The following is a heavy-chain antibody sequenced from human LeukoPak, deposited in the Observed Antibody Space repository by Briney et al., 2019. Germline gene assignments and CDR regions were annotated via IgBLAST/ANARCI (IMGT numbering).Heavy chain of an antibody. Sequence: GRSLRLSCAASGFTFSSYAMHWVRQAPGKGLEWVAAISYDGSNKYYADSVKGRFTISRDNSKNTLYLQMNSLRAEGTAVYYCATACGGDCYSDYWGQGTLVTVS. D-gene: IGHD2-21*02. CDR3: ATACGGDCYSDY. V-gene: IGHV3-30*04. CDR1: GFTFSSYA. J-gene: IGHJ4*02. CDR2: ISYDGSNK.